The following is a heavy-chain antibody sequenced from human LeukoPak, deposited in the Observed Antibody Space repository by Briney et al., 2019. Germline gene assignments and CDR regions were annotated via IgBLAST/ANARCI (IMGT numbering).Heavy chain of an antibody. Sequence: ASVKVSCKASGYTFTSYAMHWVRQAPGQRLEWMGWINAGNGNTKYSQKFQGRVTITRDTSASTAYMELSSLRSEDTAVYYCARAENYYDSSGYKDYFDYWGQGTLVTVSS. CDR3: ARAENYYDSSGYKDYFDY. J-gene: IGHJ4*02. CDR1: GYTFTSYA. D-gene: IGHD3-22*01. V-gene: IGHV1-3*01. CDR2: INAGNGNT.